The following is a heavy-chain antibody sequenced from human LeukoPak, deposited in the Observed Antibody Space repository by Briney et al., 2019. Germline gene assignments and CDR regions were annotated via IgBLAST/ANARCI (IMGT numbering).Heavy chain of an antibody. J-gene: IGHJ4*02. CDR3: ASSYCSGANCYAFDY. CDR1: GFTVSTNY. V-gene: IGHV3-21*04. D-gene: IGHD2-15*01. Sequence: PGGSLRLSCAASGFTVSTNYMNWVRQAPGKGLEWVSCISKNSIYIDYGGSVKGRFTISRDNAKNSLYLQMNSLRAEDTAVYYCASSYCSGANCYAFDYWGQGTLVTVSS. CDR2: ISKNSIYI.